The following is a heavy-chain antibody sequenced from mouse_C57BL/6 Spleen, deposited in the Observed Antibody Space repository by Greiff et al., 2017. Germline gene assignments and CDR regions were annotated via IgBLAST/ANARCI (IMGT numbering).Heavy chain of an antibody. Sequence: VQLQQPGAELVKPGTSVKLSCKASGYTFTSYWMHWVKQRPGQGLEWIGVIDPSDSYTNYNQKFKGKATLTVDTSSSTAYMQLSSLTSEDSAVYYCARREGDGNYWFAYWGQGTLVTVSA. J-gene: IGHJ3*01. CDR1: GYTFTSYW. D-gene: IGHD2-1*01. CDR2: IDPSDSYT. CDR3: ARREGDGNYWFAY. V-gene: IGHV1-59*01.